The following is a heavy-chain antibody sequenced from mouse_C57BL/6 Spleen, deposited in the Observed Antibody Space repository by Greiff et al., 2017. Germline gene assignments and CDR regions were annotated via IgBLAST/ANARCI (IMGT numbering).Heavy chain of an antibody. Sequence: VQLKQSGPELVKPGASVKISCKASGYTFTDYYMNWVKQSHGKSLEWIGDINPNNGGTSYNQKFKGKATLTVDKSSSTAYMELRSLTSEDSAVYYCARLVYYGYYAMDYWGQGTSVTVSS. V-gene: IGHV1-26*01. CDR3: ARLVYYGYYAMDY. J-gene: IGHJ4*01. CDR1: GYTFTDYY. D-gene: IGHD2-1*01. CDR2: INPNNGGT.